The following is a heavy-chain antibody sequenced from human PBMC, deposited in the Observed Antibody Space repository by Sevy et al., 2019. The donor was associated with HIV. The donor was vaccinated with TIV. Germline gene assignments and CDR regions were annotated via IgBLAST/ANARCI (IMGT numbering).Heavy chain of an antibody. V-gene: IGHV3-21*01. CDR2: ISSSSSYI. CDR1: GFTFSSYS. CDR3: ARWGSSKTDYYYYGMDV. Sequence: GSLRLSCAASGFTFSSYSMNWVRQAPGKGLEWVSSISSSSSYIYYADSVKGRFTISRDNAKNSLYLQMNSLRAEDTAVYYCARWGSSKTDYYYYGMDVWGQGTTVTVSS. J-gene: IGHJ6*02. D-gene: IGHD6-6*01.